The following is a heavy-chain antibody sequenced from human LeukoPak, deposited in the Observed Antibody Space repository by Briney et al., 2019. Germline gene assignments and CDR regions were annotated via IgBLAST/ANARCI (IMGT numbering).Heavy chain of an antibody. J-gene: IGHJ3*02. V-gene: IGHV3-48*01. CDR3: ARDLSGDGYNPAFDI. D-gene: IGHD5-24*01. CDR1: GFTLSSYS. CDR2: ITSSSSAM. Sequence: PGGSLRLSCAASGFTLSSYSMNWVRQAPGKGLEWVSHITSSSSAMYYADSVKGRFTISRDNAKNSMYLQMNSLRAEDTAVYYCARDLSGDGYNPAFDIWGQGTMVTVSS.